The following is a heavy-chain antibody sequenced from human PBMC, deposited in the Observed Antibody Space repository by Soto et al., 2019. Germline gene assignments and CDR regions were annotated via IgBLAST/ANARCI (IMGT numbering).Heavy chain of an antibody. D-gene: IGHD6-19*01. CDR2: ISAYNGNT. J-gene: IGHJ6*02. CDR1: GYTFTSYG. CDR3: ARDNGLAVAGYYYYGMDF. V-gene: IGHV1-18*01. Sequence: ASVKVSCKASGYTFTSYGISWVRQAPGQGLEWMGWISAYNGNTNYAQKLQGRVTMTTDTSTSTAYMELRSLRSDDTAVYYCARDNGLAVAGYYYYGMDFWGQGTTVTVSS.